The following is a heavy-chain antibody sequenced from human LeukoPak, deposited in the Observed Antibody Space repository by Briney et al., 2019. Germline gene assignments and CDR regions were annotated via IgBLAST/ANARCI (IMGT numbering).Heavy chain of an antibody. CDR3: ARGRRLRGVTSRPIYYYYYMDV. CDR2: VNPYNDKT. Sequence: ASVKLSCKASGYTFNTFDINWVRQAAGQGPEWMGWVNPYNDKTVYAPKFQGRVSISSNNSINTAYMEFSGLESDDTAVYYCARGRRLRGVTSRPIYYYYYMDVWGRGTTVTVSS. V-gene: IGHV1-8*03. J-gene: IGHJ6*03. D-gene: IGHD3-10*01. CDR1: GYTFNTFD.